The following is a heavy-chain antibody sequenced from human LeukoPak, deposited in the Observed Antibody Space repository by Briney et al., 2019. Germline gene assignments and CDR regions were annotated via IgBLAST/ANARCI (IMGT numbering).Heavy chain of an antibody. V-gene: IGHV1-2*02. CDR2: INTNSGGT. CDR1: GYTFTGYY. D-gene: IGHD6-19*01. Sequence: GGSVTVSCKASGYTFTGYYMHWVRQAPGQGIEWKGWINTNSGGTNYAQKFQGRVTMTRDTSISTAYMELSRLRSDDTAVYYCARVRKAVATFDIWGQGTMVTVSS. CDR3: ARVRKAVATFDI. J-gene: IGHJ3*02.